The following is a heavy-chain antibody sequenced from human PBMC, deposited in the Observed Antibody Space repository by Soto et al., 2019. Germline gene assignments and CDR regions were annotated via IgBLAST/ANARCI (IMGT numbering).Heavy chain of an antibody. CDR2: IHYSGST. J-gene: IGHJ4*02. CDR3: ARANYFDSSGPFDY. V-gene: IGHV4-59*12. Sequence: PSETLSLTCTVSGGSISSYYWTWVRQPPGKGLEWIGYIHYSGSTDYNPSIKSRLTISVDTSKNQFSLKMNSVTASDTAVYYCARANYFDSSGPFDYWGPGTLVTVSS. D-gene: IGHD3-22*01. CDR1: GGSISSYY.